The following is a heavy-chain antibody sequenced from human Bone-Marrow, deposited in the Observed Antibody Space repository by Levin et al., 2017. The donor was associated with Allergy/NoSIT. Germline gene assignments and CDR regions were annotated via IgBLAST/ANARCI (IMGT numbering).Heavy chain of an antibody. V-gene: IGHV3-21*01. J-gene: IGHJ2*01. CDR3: ARGSSWYDTWYFGL. CDR1: GFTFSTYN. Sequence: GGSLRLSCAASGFTFSTYNMNWVRQAPGKGLEWVSSISSSSSYVYSADSVKGRFIISRDNAKNSLYLQMSSLRAEDTAVYYCARGSSWYDTWYFGLWGRGTLVTVSS. CDR2: ISSSSSYV. D-gene: IGHD6-13*01.